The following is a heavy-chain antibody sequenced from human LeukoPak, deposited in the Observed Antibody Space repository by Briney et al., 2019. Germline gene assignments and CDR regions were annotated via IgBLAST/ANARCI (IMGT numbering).Heavy chain of an antibody. J-gene: IGHJ4*02. D-gene: IGHD2-2*01. CDR1: GGSISRYY. Sequence: SETLSLTCTVSGGSISRYYWSWIRQPPGKGLEWIGYIYYSGSTYYNPSLKSRVTISVDRSKNQFSLKLSSVTAADTAVYYCARANGVVPAAIPFDYWGQGTLVTVSS. CDR2: IYYSGST. CDR3: ARANGVVPAAIPFDY. V-gene: IGHV4-59*12.